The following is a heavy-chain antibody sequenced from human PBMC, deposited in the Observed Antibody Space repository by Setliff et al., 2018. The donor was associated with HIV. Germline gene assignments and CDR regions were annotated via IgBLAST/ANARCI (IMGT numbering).Heavy chain of an antibody. V-gene: IGHV4-38-2*02. J-gene: IGHJ4*02. D-gene: IGHD3-10*01. CDR2: IKHNGNS. CDR3: ARSYGVGSYWGYFDY. CDR1: GDSISSGYY. Sequence: SETLSLTCSVSGDSISSGYYWGWIRHPPGKGLEWIGEIKHNGNSNSTPSLKSRLTLSVDTSKNQFSLQLTSVTAADTALYYCARSYGVGSYWGYFDYWGQGTLVTV.